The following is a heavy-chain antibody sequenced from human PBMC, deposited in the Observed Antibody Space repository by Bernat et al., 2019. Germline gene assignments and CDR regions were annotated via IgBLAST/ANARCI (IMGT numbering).Heavy chain of an antibody. D-gene: IGHD2-15*01. J-gene: IGHJ4*02. V-gene: IGHV4-39*01. CDR2: IYYSGST. Sequence: QLQLQESGPGLVKPSETLSLTCTVSGGSISSSSYYWGWIRQPPGKGLEWIGSIYYSGSTYYNPSLKSRVTISVDTSKNQFSLKLSSVTAADTAVYYCARGYWSGGSCYSTYWGQGTRVTVSS. CDR3: ARGYWSGGSCYSTY. CDR1: GGSISSSSYY.